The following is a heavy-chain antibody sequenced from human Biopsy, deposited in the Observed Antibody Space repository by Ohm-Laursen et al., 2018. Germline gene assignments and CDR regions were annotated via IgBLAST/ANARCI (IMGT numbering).Heavy chain of an antibody. D-gene: IGHD3-22*01. CDR3: ARDTKWLASGPIDY. CDR2: IIPLFGTT. J-gene: IGHJ4*02. V-gene: IGHV1-69*06. Sequence: SSVKVSCKTSGGTFSDYAISWLRQAPGQELEWMGGIIPLFGTTNYAQKFQGRVTITADKSTGTAYMDLSSLRSEDTAVYYCARDTKWLASGPIDYWGQGALVTVSS. CDR1: GGTFSDYA.